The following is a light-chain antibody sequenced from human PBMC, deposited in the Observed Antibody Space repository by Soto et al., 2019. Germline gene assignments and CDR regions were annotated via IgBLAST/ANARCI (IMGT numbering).Light chain of an antibody. CDR3: QQYNNWLIT. CDR1: QSVSSN. CDR2: GAS. Sequence: EIVMTQSPATLSVSPGERATLSCRASQSVSSNLAWYQQNPGQAPRLLIYGASTRATGIPARFSGSGSGTEFTLTISILQSEDFAVYYCQQYNNWLITFGQGTRLEIK. V-gene: IGKV3-15*01. J-gene: IGKJ5*01.